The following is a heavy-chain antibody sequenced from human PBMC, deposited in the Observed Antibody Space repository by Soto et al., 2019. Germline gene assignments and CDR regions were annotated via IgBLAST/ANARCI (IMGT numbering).Heavy chain of an antibody. D-gene: IGHD3-10*01. V-gene: IGHV3-23*04. CDR3: AKGRKIVLLWFGVTEWGFDY. J-gene: IGHJ4*02. CDR2: ISGSGGST. CDR1: GFTFSSYA. Sequence: EVQLVESGGGLVQPGGSLRLSCAASGFTFSSYAMSWVRQAPGKGLEWVSAISGSGGSTYYADSVKGRFTISRDNSKNTLYLQMNSLRAEDTAVYYCAKGRKIVLLWFGVTEWGFDYWGQGTLVTVSS.